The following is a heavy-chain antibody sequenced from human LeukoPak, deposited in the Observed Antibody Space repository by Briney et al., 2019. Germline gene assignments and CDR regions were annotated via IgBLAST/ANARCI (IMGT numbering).Heavy chain of an antibody. CDR1: GFIVSSYY. J-gene: IGHJ4*02. CDR3: ARIRGYYCDY. Sequence: PGGSLSLSCAASGFIVSSYYMTWVRQAPGKGLEWVSLMYSGGGTYYADSVKGRFTISRDNAKNSLYLQMNSLRGEDAAVYYCARIRGYYCDYWGQGTPVTVSS. V-gene: IGHV3-53*01. CDR2: MYSGGGT.